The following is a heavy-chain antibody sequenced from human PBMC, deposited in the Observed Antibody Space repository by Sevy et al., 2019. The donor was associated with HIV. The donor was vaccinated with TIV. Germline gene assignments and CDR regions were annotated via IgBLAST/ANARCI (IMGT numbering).Heavy chain of an antibody. D-gene: IGHD3-9*01. V-gene: IGHV1-3*01. CDR2: INGDNGNT. CDR3: ARDGATAWFFFYGMDV. Sequence: ASVKVSCKASGYTFTNYAIHWVRQAPGQRLEWMGWINGDNGNTQFSKKFQGRVTITRDTSASTAYMQPSSLRSEDTGVYYCARDGATAWFFFYGMDVWGQGTTVTVSS. J-gene: IGHJ6*02. CDR1: GYTFTNYA.